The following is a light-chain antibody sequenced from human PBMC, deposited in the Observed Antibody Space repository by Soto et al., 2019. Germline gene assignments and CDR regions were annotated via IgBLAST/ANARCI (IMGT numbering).Light chain of an antibody. CDR2: GAS. CDR3: QQTKSYPST. J-gene: IGKJ4*01. CDR1: QDISNY. Sequence: DIQMTQSPSSLSASVGDRVTITCQASQDISNYLNWYQQKAGKAPKLLIYGASILQSGVPSGFSGSGFGTDFTLTISSLRAEDFAIYFCQQTKSYPSTFGGGTRVEI. V-gene: IGKV1-39*01.